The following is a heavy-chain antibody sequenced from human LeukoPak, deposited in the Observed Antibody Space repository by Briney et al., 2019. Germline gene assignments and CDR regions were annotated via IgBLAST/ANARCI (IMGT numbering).Heavy chain of an antibody. CDR3: ARELSYNWNELDY. D-gene: IGHD1-20*01. J-gene: IGHJ4*02. V-gene: IGHV4-39*07. CDR2: IYYSGST. Sequence: PSETLSLTCTVSGGSISSSSYYWGWIRQPPGKGLEWIGSIYYSGSTYYDPSLKSRVTISVDTSKNQFSLKLSSVTAADTAVYYCARELSYNWNELDYWGQGTLVTVSS. CDR1: GGSISSSSYY.